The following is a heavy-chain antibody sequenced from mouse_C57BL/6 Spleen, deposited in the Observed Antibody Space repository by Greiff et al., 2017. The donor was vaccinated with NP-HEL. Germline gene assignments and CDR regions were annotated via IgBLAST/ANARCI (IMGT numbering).Heavy chain of an antibody. CDR3: ARLDTTVVGGMDY. CDR2: ISSGSSTI. V-gene: IGHV5-17*01. Sequence: EVKVVESGGGLVKPGGSLKLSCAASGFTFSDYGMHWVRQAPEKGLEWVAYISSGSSTIYYADTVKGRFTISRDNAKNTLFLQMTSLRSEDTAMYYCARLDTTVVGGMDYWGQGTSVTVSS. J-gene: IGHJ4*01. D-gene: IGHD1-1*01. CDR1: GFTFSDYG.